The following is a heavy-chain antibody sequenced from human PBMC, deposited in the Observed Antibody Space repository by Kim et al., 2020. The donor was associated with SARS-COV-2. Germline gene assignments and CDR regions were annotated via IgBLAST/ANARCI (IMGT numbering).Heavy chain of an antibody. D-gene: IGHD6-13*01. J-gene: IGHJ4*02. CDR2: ITSSGNYA. CDR1: GLTFSDYY. CDR3: VRGGFSSTWSYANFDN. Sequence: GGSLRLSCAASGLTFSDYYMSWIRQAPGKGLEWVSYITSSGNYANYADSVKGRFIISRDNAKNSLYLQMNSLRADDTAVYFCVRGGFSSTWSYANFDNWGQGTLVTVSS. V-gene: IGHV3-11*05.